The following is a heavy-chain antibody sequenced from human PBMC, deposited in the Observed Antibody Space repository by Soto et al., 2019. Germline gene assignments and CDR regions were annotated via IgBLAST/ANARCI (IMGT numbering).Heavy chain of an antibody. V-gene: IGHV3-33*01. D-gene: IGHD2-15*01. Sequence: PGGSLRLSCAASGFTFSSYGMHWVRQAPGKGLEWVAVIWYDGSNKYYADSVKGRFTISRDNSKNTLYLQMNSLRAEDTAVYYCARVPLYCSGGSCYGGGDYWGQGTLVTVSS. CDR3: ARVPLYCSGGSCYGGGDY. J-gene: IGHJ4*02. CDR1: GFTFSSYG. CDR2: IWYDGSNK.